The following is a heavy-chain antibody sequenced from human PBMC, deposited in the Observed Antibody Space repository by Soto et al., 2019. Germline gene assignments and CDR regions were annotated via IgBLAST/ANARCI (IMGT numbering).Heavy chain of an antibody. CDR1: GGSISSSSYY. CDR3: ARHPAVAAVDY. J-gene: IGHJ4*02. Sequence: LSLTCTVSGGSISSSSYYWGWIRQPPGKGLEWIGSIYYSGSTYYNPSLKSRVTISVDTSKNQFSLKLSSVTAADTAVYYCARHPAVAAVDYWGQGTLVTVSS. V-gene: IGHV4-39*01. D-gene: IGHD6-19*01. CDR2: IYYSGST.